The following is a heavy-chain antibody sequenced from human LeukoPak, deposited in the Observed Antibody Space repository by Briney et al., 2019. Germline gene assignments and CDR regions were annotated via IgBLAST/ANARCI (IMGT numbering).Heavy chain of an antibody. J-gene: IGHJ3*02. CDR3: AREPGIGYAFDI. Sequence: PGGSLRLSCVVSGSTFTNSWMTWVRQTPGKGLEWVANIKQDGSEKHYVDSVKGRFTISRDNTKNSLYLQMNSLRAEDTAVYYCAREPGIGYAFDIWGQGTMVTVSS. D-gene: IGHD3-10*01. CDR1: GSTFTNSW. CDR2: IKQDGSEK. V-gene: IGHV3-7*01.